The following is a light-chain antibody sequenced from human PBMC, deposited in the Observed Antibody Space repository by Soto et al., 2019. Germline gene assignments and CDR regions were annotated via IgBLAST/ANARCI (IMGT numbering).Light chain of an antibody. J-gene: IGLJ2*01. Sequence: QAALTQPASVSGSPGQSITISCTGSNNDVGAYNYVSWYQEHPGKAPKTMIYDVSNRPSGFSNRFSGSKSGNTASLTISGLQAEDEADYYCGSYTTSSSVVFGGGTKLTVL. CDR1: NNDVGAYNY. V-gene: IGLV2-14*01. CDR2: DVS. CDR3: GSYTTSSSVV.